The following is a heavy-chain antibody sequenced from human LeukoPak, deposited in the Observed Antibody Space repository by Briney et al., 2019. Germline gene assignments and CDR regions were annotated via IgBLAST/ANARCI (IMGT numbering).Heavy chain of an antibody. V-gene: IGHV1-69*05. CDR1: GGTFSSFA. CDR3: ARNPFREHSTSWNNWFDP. Sequence: GASVKVSCKASGGTFSSFAISWVRQAPGQGLEWMGGIIPVLGTAKNARKFQGRVTIITDESTRTAYMELSSLRSEDTAVYYCARNPFREHSTSWNNWFDPWGQGTLVTVSS. J-gene: IGHJ5*02. CDR2: IIPVLGTA. D-gene: IGHD6-13*01.